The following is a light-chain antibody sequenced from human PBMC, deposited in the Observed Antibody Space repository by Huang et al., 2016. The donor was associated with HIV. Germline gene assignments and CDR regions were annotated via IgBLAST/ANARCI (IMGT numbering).Light chain of an antibody. CDR2: AAS. Sequence: DIQMTQSPSALSASVGDRVTITCRASQTINSYLHWYQQKPGKAPQLLIYAASNLQRGVPSRFSGGGSGTDFTLTISSLQPEDFATYYCQQTYSSPRTCGQGTKVDIK. J-gene: IGKJ1*01. CDR3: QQTYSSPRT. V-gene: IGKV1-39*01. CDR1: QTINSY.